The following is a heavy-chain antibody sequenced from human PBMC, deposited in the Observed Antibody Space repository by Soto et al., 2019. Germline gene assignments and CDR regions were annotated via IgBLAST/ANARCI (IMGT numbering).Heavy chain of an antibody. CDR3: AKEDSSGWYYYFDY. Sequence: PGGSLRLSCAASGFTFDDYTMHWARQAPGKGLEWVSLISWDGGSTYYADSVKGRFTISRDNSKNTLYLQMNSLRVEDTALYYCAKEDSSGWYYYFDYWGQGTLVTVSS. CDR1: GFTFDDYT. CDR2: ISWDGGST. D-gene: IGHD6-19*01. V-gene: IGHV3-43*01. J-gene: IGHJ4*02.